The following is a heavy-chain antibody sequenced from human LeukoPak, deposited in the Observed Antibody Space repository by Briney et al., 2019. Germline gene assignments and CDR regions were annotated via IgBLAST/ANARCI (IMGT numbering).Heavy chain of an antibody. CDR1: GFTFANYA. CDR2: ISGTGGST. J-gene: IGHJ4*02. CDR3: AKDHSTSARPYSFDS. V-gene: IGHV3-23*01. Sequence: GGSLRLSCAASGFTFANYAMSWVRQAPGKGLAWVSVISGTGGSTYYADSVKGRFTISRDNSKNTLFLQMNSLRAGDTAVYYCAKDHSTSARPYSFDSWGQGTLVTVSS. D-gene: IGHD6-13*01.